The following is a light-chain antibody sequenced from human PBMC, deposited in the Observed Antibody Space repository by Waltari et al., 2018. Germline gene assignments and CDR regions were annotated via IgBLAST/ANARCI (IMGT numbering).Light chain of an antibody. CDR2: AAS. J-gene: IGKJ2*01. CDR1: QGISSN. V-gene: IGKV1-9*01. CDR3: QQLSIYPYT. Sequence: IQLTQSPSSLSASVGARVPITCRASQGISSNLAWYQQKPGKAPELLIFAASTLQSGVPSRFSGSGSGTDFTLTISSLQPEDFATYYCQQLSIYPYTFGQGTKLEIK.